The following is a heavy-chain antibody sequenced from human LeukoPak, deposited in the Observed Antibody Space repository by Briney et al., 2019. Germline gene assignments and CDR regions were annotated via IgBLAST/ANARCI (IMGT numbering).Heavy chain of an antibody. CDR2: TYYRSKWYN. Sequence: SQTLSLTCAISGDSVSSNSAAWNWIRQSPSRGLEWLGRTYYRSKWYNDYAVSVKSRITINPDTSKNQFSLQLNSVTPEDTAVYYCARNRGYSSGWYDSKFDYWGQGTLVTVSS. D-gene: IGHD6-19*01. CDR3: ARNRGYSSGWYDSKFDY. CDR1: GDSVSSNSAA. V-gene: IGHV6-1*01. J-gene: IGHJ4*02.